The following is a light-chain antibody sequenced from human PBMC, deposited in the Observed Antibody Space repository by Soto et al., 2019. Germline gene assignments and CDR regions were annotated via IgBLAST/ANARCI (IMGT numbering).Light chain of an antibody. V-gene: IGKV1-33*01. J-gene: IGKJ4*01. Sequence: DIQMTQSPSSLSASVGDRVTITSQASQDISNYLNWYQQKPGKAPKLLIYDPSNLETGVPSRFSGSGSGTDFTFTISSLQPEDIATYYCQQYDNPNLTVTFGGGNKVEIK. CDR1: QDISNY. CDR3: QQYDNPNLTVT. CDR2: DPS.